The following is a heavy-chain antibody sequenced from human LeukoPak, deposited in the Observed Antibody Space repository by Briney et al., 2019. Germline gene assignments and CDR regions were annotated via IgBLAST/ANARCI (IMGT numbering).Heavy chain of an antibody. J-gene: IGHJ4*02. CDR3: ARDHYYDSSGYSRY. CDR2: INPNSGGT. CDR1: GYTFTVYY. V-gene: IGHV1-2*02. D-gene: IGHD3-22*01. Sequence: EASVNVSCKASGYTFTVYYMHWVRQAPGQGPEWMGWINPNSGGTNYAQKFQGRVTMTRDTSISTAYMELSRLRSDDTAVYYCARDHYYDSSGYSRYWGQGTLVTASS.